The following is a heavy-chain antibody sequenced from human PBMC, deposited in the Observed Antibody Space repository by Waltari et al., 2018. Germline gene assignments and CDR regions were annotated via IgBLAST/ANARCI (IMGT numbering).Heavy chain of an antibody. CDR3: ARDPGGYETFDY. J-gene: IGHJ3*01. CDR2: ISGSSSTI. CDR1: GFTFSKSS. Sequence: EVQLVESGGGLVQPGGSLRLSCAASGFTFSKSSMIWFRQAPGKGLEWVSYISGSSSTIYYADSVKGRFTISRDNARNSLYLQMNSLTTEDTAVYYCARDPGGYETFDYWGQGTMVTVSS. D-gene: IGHD5-12*01. V-gene: IGHV3-48*01.